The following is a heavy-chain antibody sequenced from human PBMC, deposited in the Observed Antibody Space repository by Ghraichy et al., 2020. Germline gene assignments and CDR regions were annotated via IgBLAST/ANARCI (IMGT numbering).Heavy chain of an antibody. J-gene: IGHJ6*02. V-gene: IGHV4-34*01. CDR2: INHSGST. Sequence: SETLSLTCAVYGGSFSGYYWSWIRQPPGKGLEWIGEINHSGSTNYNPSLKSRVTISVDTSKNQFSLKLSSVTAADTAVYYCARGPRNYCSSTSCYVAYYYYGMDVWGQGTTVTVSS. D-gene: IGHD2-2*01. CDR1: GGSFSGYY. CDR3: ARGPRNYCSSTSCYVAYYYYGMDV.